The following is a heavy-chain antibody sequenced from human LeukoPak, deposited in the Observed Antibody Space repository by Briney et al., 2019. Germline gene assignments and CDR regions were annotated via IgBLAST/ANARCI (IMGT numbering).Heavy chain of an antibody. CDR3: ARGRSTNTAMVRPPFDY. V-gene: IGHV1-46*01. J-gene: IGHJ4*02. CDR2: INPSGGST. Sequence: ASVKVSCKASGYTFTSYYMHWVRQAPGQGLEWMGIINPSGGSTSYAQKFQGRVTMTRDTSTSTVYMELSSLGSEDTAVYYCARGRSTNTAMVRPPFDYWGQGTLVTVSS. CDR1: GYTFTSYY. D-gene: IGHD5-18*01.